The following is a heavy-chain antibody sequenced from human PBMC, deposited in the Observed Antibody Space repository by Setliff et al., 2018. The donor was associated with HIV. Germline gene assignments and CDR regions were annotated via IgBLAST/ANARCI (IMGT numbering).Heavy chain of an antibody. CDR1: GGSFPAYY. D-gene: IGHD6-19*01. V-gene: IGHV4-34*01. CDR2: INYDGDT. CDR3: ARVIAVAGTHSVDY. J-gene: IGHJ4*02. Sequence: SETLSLTCAVYGGSFPAYYWSWIRQPPGKGLEWIGEINYDGDTTYNPSLKSRVNMFIDTSKKQFSLKVASVTAADTAVYYCARVIAVAGTHSVDYWGQGTLVTVS.